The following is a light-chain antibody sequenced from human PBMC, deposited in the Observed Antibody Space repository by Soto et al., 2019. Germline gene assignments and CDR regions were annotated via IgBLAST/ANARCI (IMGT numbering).Light chain of an antibody. CDR3: HQYDDWPPFT. CDR2: GAS. Sequence: EVVMTQSPASLSLSPGERATLSCRASQSVSANLAWYQQKPGQAPRLLIYGASTRATAIPARFSGSGSGTEFTLTISSLQAEDFAVYYCHQYDDWPPFTFGQGTKLEI. CDR1: QSVSAN. V-gene: IGKV3-15*01. J-gene: IGKJ2*01.